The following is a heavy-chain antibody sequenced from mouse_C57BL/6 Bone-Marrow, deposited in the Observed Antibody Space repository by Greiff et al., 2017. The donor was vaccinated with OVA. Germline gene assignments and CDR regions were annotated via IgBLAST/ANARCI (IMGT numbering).Heavy chain of an antibody. CDR1: GYTFTDYE. D-gene: IGHD1-1*01. Sequence: VQLQQSGAELVRPGASVTLSCKASGYTFTDYEMHWVKQTPVHGLEWIGAIDPETGGTAYNQKFKGKAILTADKSSSTAYMELRSLTSEDSAVYYCTRDPFITTVVATRYFDVWGTGTTVTVSS. J-gene: IGHJ1*03. CDR2: IDPETGGT. V-gene: IGHV1-15*01. CDR3: TRDPFITTVVATRYFDV.